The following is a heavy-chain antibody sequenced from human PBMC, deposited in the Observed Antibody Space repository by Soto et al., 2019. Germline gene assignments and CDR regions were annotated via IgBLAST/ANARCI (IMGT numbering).Heavy chain of an antibody. Sequence: SETLSLTCTVSGGSISSGGYYWSWIRQHPGKGLEWIGYISYSGSTYYIPSLESRVTISVDTSKNQFSLKLSSVTAADTAVYYCARDALSRDSIWGQGTLVTVSS. J-gene: IGHJ4*02. CDR2: ISYSGST. CDR1: GGSISSGGYY. D-gene: IGHD3-22*01. V-gene: IGHV4-31*03. CDR3: ARDALSRDSI.